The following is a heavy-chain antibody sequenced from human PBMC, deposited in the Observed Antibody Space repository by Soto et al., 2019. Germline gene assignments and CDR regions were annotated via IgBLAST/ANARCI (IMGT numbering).Heavy chain of an antibody. J-gene: IGHJ5*02. D-gene: IGHD3-3*01. CDR2: ISSSSSYI. Sequence: EVQLVESGGGLVKPGGSLRLSCAASGFTFSSYSMNWVRQAPGKGLEWGSSISSSSSYIYYADSVKGRFTISRDNAKNSLYLQMNSLRAEDTAVYYCARYDFWSGEWDPNWFDPWGQGTLVTVSS. CDR1: GFTFSSYS. CDR3: ARYDFWSGEWDPNWFDP. V-gene: IGHV3-21*01.